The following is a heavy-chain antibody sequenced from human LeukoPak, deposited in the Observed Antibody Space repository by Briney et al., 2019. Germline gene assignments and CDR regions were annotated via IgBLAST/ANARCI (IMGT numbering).Heavy chain of an antibody. V-gene: IGHV3-66*01. CDR2: IYSGGST. J-gene: IGHJ4*02. CDR3: ASEFRGDSFDY. CDR1: GFTVSSNY. D-gene: IGHD3-16*01. Sequence: GGSLRLSCAASGFTVSSNYMSWVRQAPGKGLEWVSVIYSGGSTYYADSVKGRFTISRDNSKNTLYLQMNSLRAEDTAEYYCASEFRGDSFDYWGQGTLATVSS.